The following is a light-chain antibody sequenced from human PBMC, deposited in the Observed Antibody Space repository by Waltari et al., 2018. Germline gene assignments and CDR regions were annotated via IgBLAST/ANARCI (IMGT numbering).Light chain of an antibody. J-gene: IGKJ2*01. Sequence: EIVLTQSPATLSLSPGERATLSCRASQSVSSYLAWYQQKPGQAPRLLIYDASNRATGIPARFSGSVSGTDFTLTISSLEPEDFAVYYCQQRSNWPRYTFGQGTKLEIK. V-gene: IGKV3-11*01. CDR1: QSVSSY. CDR3: QQRSNWPRYT. CDR2: DAS.